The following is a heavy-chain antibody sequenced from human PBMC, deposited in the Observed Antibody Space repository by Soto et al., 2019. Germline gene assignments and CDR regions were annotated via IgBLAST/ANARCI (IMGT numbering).Heavy chain of an antibody. CDR3: AKRGRFLSYFDY. Sequence: ETLSLTCAVYGGSFSGYYWSWIRQPPGKGLEWIGEIKHSGSTNYNPSQKSRVTISADTSKNQFSLKLSSVTAADTAVYYCAKRGRFLSYFDYWGQGTLVTVSS. CDR1: GGSFSGYY. J-gene: IGHJ4*02. D-gene: IGHD3-3*01. V-gene: IGHV4-34*01. CDR2: IKHSGST.